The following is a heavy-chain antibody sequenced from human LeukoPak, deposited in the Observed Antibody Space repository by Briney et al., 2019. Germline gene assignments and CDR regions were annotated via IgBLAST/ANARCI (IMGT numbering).Heavy chain of an antibody. J-gene: IGHJ5*02. CDR2: IWPGTST. Sequence: PGGSLRLSCAASGFTVSDNYMNWVRQAPGKGLEWVSLIWPGTSTYYADSVKGRFTISRDNPKNTLYLQMNSLRAEDTAVYYCAKDVVPAAAVNWFDPWGQGTLVTVSS. D-gene: IGHD2-2*01. V-gene: IGHV3-53*01. CDR3: AKDVVPAAAVNWFDP. CDR1: GFTVSDNY.